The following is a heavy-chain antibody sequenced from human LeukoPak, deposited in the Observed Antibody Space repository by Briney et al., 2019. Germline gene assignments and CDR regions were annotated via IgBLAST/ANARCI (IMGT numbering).Heavy chain of an antibody. J-gene: IGHJ4*02. V-gene: IGHV1-8*02. Sequence: ASVKVSCKASGGTFSSYGISWVRQAPGQGLEWMGWMNPNNGNTGFAQKFQDRVTLTRNTSISTAYMELSSLRSEDTAVYYCAKWRGYDDDYWGQGTLVTVSS. CDR3: AKWRGYDDDY. CDR1: GGTFSSYG. CDR2: MNPNNGNT. D-gene: IGHD5-12*01.